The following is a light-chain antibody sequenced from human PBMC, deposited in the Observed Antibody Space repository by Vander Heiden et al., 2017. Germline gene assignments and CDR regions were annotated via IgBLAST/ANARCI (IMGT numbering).Light chain of an antibody. J-gene: IGLJ1*01. Sequence: QSVLTQPPSASGTPGQRVPISCSGSSSTIGSNTVNWYQHLPATAPNLLFYITNQRPSGVPDRFSGSKSGTSATLAISGLQSEDEADYYCAAWHDSLNGSYVFGTGTKVTVL. CDR1: SSTIGSNT. CDR2: ITN. CDR3: AAWHDSLNGSYV. V-gene: IGLV1-44*01.